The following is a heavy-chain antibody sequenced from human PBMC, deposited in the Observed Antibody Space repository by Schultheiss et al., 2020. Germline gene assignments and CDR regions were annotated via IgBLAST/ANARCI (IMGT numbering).Heavy chain of an antibody. CDR2: ISYDGSNK. V-gene: IGHV3-30*03. J-gene: IGHJ6*02. CDR3: ARVEMATAYYYYYYGMDV. D-gene: IGHD5-24*01. CDR1: GFTFSSYS. Sequence: GGSLRLSCAASGFTFSSYSMSWVRQAPGKGLEWVAVISYDGSNKYYADSVKGRFTISRDNSKNTLYLQMNSLRAEDTAVYYCARVEMATAYYYYYYGMDVWGQGTTVTVSS.